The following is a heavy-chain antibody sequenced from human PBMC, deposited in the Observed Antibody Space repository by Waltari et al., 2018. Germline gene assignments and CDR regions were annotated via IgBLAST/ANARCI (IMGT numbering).Heavy chain of an antibody. CDR3: AKSMVGYCSSTSCYEWGFDP. Sequence: EVQLVESGGGLVQPGRSRNPPCAPSGSTFVDYAIHWVRQAPGKGLEGVSGISWKRGSIGYADSVKGRFTISRDNAKNSLYLQMNSLRAEDTALYYCAKSMVGYCSSTSCYEWGFDPWGQGTLVTVSS. J-gene: IGHJ5*02. V-gene: IGHV3-9*01. CDR1: GSTFVDYA. D-gene: IGHD2-2*01. CDR2: ISWKRGSI.